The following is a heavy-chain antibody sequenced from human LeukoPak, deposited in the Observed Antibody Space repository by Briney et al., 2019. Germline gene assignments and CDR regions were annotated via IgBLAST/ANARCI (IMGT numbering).Heavy chain of an antibody. Sequence: GSSVKVSCKASGGTFSSYAISWVRQAPGQGLEWMGGIIPIFGTANYAQKFQGRVTITTDESTSTAYMELSSLRSADTAVYYCARGSTIFGVVTTPYPNNWFDPWGQGTLVTVSS. D-gene: IGHD3-3*01. V-gene: IGHV1-69*05. CDR2: IIPIFGTA. CDR3: ARGSTIFGVVTTPYPNNWFDP. J-gene: IGHJ5*02. CDR1: GGTFSSYA.